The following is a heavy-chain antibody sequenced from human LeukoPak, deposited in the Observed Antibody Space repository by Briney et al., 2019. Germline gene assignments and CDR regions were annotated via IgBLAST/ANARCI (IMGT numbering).Heavy chain of an antibody. CDR3: ARRSSGFFGSDY. CDR2: INPNSGGT. D-gene: IGHD3-10*01. J-gene: IGHJ4*02. CDR1: GYSFTGYY. Sequence: ASVKVSCTASGYSFTGYYMHWVRQAPGQGLEWMGWINPNSGGTNYAQNFQGRVTMTRDPSISTAYMELSRLRSDDTAVYFCARRSSGFFGSDYWGQGTLVTVSS. V-gene: IGHV1-2*02.